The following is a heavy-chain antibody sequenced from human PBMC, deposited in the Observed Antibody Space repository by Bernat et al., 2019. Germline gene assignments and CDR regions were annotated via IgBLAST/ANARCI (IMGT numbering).Heavy chain of an antibody. CDR2: ISYHGRDK. J-gene: IGHJ4*02. CDR1: GFTFSTYA. D-gene: IGHD4-17*01. Sequence: QVQLVESGGGVVQPGRSLRVSCAASGFTFSTYAMHWVRQAPGKGLEWVAAISYHGRDKYYADSVKGRFTISRDNPNNTLYLQMNSLRAEDTAVYYCARDIYGETFDYWGQGALVPVSS. V-gene: IGHV3-30*01. CDR3: ARDIYGETFDY.